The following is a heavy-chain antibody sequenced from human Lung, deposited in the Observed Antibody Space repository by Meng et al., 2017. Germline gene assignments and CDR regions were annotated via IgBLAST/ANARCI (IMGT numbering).Heavy chain of an antibody. D-gene: IGHD3-22*01. J-gene: IGHJ4*02. V-gene: IGHV3-15*01. Sequence: EMQLVVSGGSLVNPGGSLRLSCAASGFTFSNAWMSWARQAPGKGLEWIGRIKSKTDGETTDYAAPVKGRFSISRDDSKNTVYLQMNSLKTEDTAVYYCQWLSTHPPDQWGQGTLVTVSS. CDR1: GFTFSNAW. CDR2: IKSKTDGETT. CDR3: QWLSTHPPDQ.